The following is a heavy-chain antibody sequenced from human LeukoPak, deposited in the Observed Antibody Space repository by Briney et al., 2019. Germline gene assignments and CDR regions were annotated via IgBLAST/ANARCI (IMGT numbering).Heavy chain of an antibody. D-gene: IGHD5-24*01. CDR3: ANSEISRRHYYFDY. CDR2: IRYDGSNK. V-gene: IGHV3-30*02. J-gene: IGHJ4*02. Sequence: GGSLRLSCAASGFTFSSYGMHWVRQAPGKGLEWVAFIRYDGSNKYYADSVKGRFTISRDNSKNTLYLQMNSLRAEDTAVYYCANSEISRRHYYFDYWGQGTLVTVSS. CDR1: GFTFSSYG.